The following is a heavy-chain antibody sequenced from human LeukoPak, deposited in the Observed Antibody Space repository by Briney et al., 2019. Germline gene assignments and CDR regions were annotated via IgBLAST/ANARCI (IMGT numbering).Heavy chain of an antibody. V-gene: IGHV4-38-2*02. J-gene: IGHJ4*02. CDR2: IYHSGST. D-gene: IGHD3-10*01. CDR1: GYSISSGSY. Sequence: SETLSLTCTVSGYSISSGSYWGWIRQPPGKGLEWIGSIYHSGSTYYNPSLKSRVTISVDTSKNQFSLKLSSVTAADTAVYYCARDTMVRARLGGDYWGQGTLVTVSS. CDR3: ARDTMVRARLGGDY.